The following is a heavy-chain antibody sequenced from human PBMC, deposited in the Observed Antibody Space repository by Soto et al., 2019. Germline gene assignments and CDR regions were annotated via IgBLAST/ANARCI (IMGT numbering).Heavy chain of an antibody. J-gene: IGHJ4*02. CDR3: ARGRGYSGYDWPY. Sequence: SETLSLTCTVSGGSISSYYWSWIRQPPGKGLEWIGYIYYSGSTNYNPSLKSRVTISVDTSKNQFSLKLSSVTAADPAVYYCARGRGYSGYDWPYWGQGTLVTSPQ. D-gene: IGHD5-12*01. CDR2: IYYSGST. CDR1: GGSISSYY. V-gene: IGHV4-59*01.